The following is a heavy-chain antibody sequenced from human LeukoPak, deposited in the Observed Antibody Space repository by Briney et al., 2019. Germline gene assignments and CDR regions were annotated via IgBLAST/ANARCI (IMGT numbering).Heavy chain of an antibody. V-gene: IGHV4-30-4*01. CDR1: GGSISSGDYC. J-gene: IGHJ5*02. Sequence: SQTLSLTCTVSGGSISSGDYCWSWIRQPPGKGLEWIGYIYYSGSTYYNPSLKSRVTISVDTSKNQFSLKLSSVTAADTAVYYCARETYCSSTSCYTPESHNWFDPWGQGTLVTVSS. D-gene: IGHD2-2*02. CDR3: ARETYCSSTSCYTPESHNWFDP. CDR2: IYYSGST.